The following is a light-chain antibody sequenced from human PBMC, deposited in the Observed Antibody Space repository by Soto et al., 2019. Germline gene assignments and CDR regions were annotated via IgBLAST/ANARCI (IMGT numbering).Light chain of an antibody. V-gene: IGLV1-47*01. CDR2: RNN. Sequence: QTVVTQPPSASGSPGQRVTISCSGSNSNIGRNFVYWYQQLPGTAPKFLIYRNNQRPSGIPDRFTGSKSGTSASLAISGLRSEDEADYYCASWDDTFDGHVVFGGGTKVTVL. CDR1: NSNIGRNF. CDR3: ASWDDTFDGHVV. J-gene: IGLJ2*01.